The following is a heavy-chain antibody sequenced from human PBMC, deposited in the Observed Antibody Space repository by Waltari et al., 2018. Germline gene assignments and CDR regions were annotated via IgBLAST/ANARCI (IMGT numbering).Heavy chain of an antibody. D-gene: IGHD2-2*01. CDR3: ARLYCSSTSCVPLDI. J-gene: IGHJ3*02. CDR2: IKHSGST. Sequence: QVQLQQWGAGLLKPSETLSLTCAVYGGSFSGYYWSWIRQPPGKGLEWIGEIKHSGSTNYNPSLKSRVTISVDTSKNQFSLKLSSVTAADTAVYYCARLYCSSTSCVPLDIWGQGTMVTVAS. CDR1: GGSFSGYY. V-gene: IGHV4-34*01.